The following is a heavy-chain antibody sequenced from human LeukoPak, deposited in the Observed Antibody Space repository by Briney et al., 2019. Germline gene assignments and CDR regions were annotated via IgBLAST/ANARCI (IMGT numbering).Heavy chain of an antibody. CDR3: ARAAAYCSGGSCYFDY. J-gene: IGHJ4*02. V-gene: IGHV3-53*01. Sequence: GGSLRLSCAASGFTVSSNSMSWVRQAPGKGLEWVSVIHSGGSTYYADSVKGRFTISRDNSKNTLFLQMNSLRAEDTAVHYCARAAAYCSGGSCYFDYWGQGTLVTVSS. D-gene: IGHD2-15*01. CDR2: IHSGGST. CDR1: GFTVSSNS.